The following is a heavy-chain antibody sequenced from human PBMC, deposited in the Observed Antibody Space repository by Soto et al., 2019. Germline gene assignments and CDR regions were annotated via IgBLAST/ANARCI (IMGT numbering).Heavy chain of an antibody. CDR3: EKWEDRGYGFAFDY. J-gene: IGHJ4*02. CDR2: ISYDGSNE. CDR1: GFTFRSYG. D-gene: IGHD1-26*01. Sequence: QVQLVESGGGVVQPGRSLRLSCAASGFTFRSYGMHWVRQTPGKGLEWVAGISYDGSNEYYADSVKGRFTISRDNSKNTLYLQTDSLKTEETAVYYCEKWEDRGYGFAFDYWGKGTLVTVSS. V-gene: IGHV3-30*18.